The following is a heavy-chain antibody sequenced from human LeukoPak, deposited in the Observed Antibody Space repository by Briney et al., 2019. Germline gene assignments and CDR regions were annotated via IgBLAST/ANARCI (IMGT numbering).Heavy chain of an antibody. CDR2: IYYSGST. CDR3: ASGVTMVRGVITPFDY. V-gene: IGHV4-31*03. Sequence: SGTLSLTCTVSGDSINSLDLWSWVRQPPGKGLEWIGYIYYSGSTYYNPSLKSRVTISVDTSKNQFSLKLSSVTAADTAVYYCASGVTMVRGVITPFDYWGQGTLVTVSS. D-gene: IGHD3-10*01. CDR1: GDSINSLDL. J-gene: IGHJ4*02.